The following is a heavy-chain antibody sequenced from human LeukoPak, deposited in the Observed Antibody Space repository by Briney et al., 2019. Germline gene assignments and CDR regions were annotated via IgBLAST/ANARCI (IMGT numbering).Heavy chain of an antibody. J-gene: IGHJ4*02. Sequence: PGGSLRLSCAASGFTFTNPAMGWVRQAPGKGLEWVSVISGSGGSIYYADSVKGRFTISKDNSKNTLYLQMNSLRAEDTAVYYCAKSGGTGDYYYIDYWGQGTLVTVSA. D-gene: IGHD3-10*01. CDR3: AKSGGTGDYYYIDY. V-gene: IGHV3-23*01. CDR2: ISGSGGSI. CDR1: GFTFTNPA.